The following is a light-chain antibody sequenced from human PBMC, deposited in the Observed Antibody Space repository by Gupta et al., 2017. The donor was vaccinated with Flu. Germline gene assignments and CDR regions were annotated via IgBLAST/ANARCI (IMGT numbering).Light chain of an antibody. Sequence: DIQITQSPSSVSASVGDRVTVTCRASEVIYGQLGWYQQKPGKAPKLLIYPASTLQGGVPSRFSGSGSETEFTLTITTLQPEDAAFYFCQQAYSFPLTFGGGSKVEIK. CDR2: PAS. J-gene: IGKJ4*01. CDR3: QQAYSFPLT. CDR1: EVIYGQ. V-gene: IGKV1-12*01.